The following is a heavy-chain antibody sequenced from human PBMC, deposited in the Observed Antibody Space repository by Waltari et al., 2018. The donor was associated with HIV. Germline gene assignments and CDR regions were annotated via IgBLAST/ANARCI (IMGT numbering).Heavy chain of an antibody. CDR3: AKSLYGSGSYYYYGMDV. J-gene: IGHJ6*02. CDR1: GFTFSSYG. CDR2: IAYDGSNK. Sequence: QVQLVESGGGVVQPGRSLRLSCAASGFTFSSYGMHWDRQAPGKGLEWVAVIAYDGSNKYYAESVKGRFTIARDNSKNTLYLQMNSLRAEDTAVYYCAKSLYGSGSYYYYGMDVWGQGTTVTVSS. D-gene: IGHD3-10*01. V-gene: IGHV3-30*18.